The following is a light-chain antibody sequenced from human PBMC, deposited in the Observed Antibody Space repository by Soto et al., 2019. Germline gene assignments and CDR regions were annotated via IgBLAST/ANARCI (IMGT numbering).Light chain of an antibody. CDR1: SSDVGGYNY. CDR2: EVS. J-gene: IGLJ3*02. V-gene: IGLV2-14*01. CDR3: SSYTSSSTRV. Sequence: QSALTQPASVSGSPGQSITISCTGTSSDVGGYNYVSWYQQHPGTAPKLMIYEVSNRPSRVSNRFSGSKSGNTASLTISGLQAEDEADYYCSSYTSSSTRVFGGGTKLTVL.